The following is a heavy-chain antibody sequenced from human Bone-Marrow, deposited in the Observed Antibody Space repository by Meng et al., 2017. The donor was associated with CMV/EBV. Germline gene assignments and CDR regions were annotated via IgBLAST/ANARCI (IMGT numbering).Heavy chain of an antibody. D-gene: IGHD3-10*01. CDR2: IYHSGST. J-gene: IGHJ4*02. Sequence: SETLSLTCTVSGYSISSGYYWGWIRQPPGKGLEWIGSIYHSGSTYYNPSLKSRVTRSVDTSKNQFSLKLSSVTAADTVVYYCARVVYYYGSGSQGDFDYWGQGTLVTVSS. CDR3: ARVVYYYGSGSQGDFDY. V-gene: IGHV4-38-2*02. CDR1: GYSISSGYY.